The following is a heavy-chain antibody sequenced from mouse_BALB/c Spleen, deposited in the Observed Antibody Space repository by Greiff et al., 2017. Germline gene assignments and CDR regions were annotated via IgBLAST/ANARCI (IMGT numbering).Heavy chain of an antibody. CDR3: TREWDGYSWFAD. D-gene: IGHD2-3*01. J-gene: IGHJ3*01. Sequence: EVQLVESGGGLVKPGGSLKLSCAASGFTFSSYTMSWVRQTPEKRLEWVATISSGGSYTYYPDSVKGRFTISRDNAKNTLYLQMSSLKSEDTAMYYCTREWDGYSWFADWGQGTLVTGSA. V-gene: IGHV5-6-4*01. CDR2: ISSGGSYT. CDR1: GFTFSSYT.